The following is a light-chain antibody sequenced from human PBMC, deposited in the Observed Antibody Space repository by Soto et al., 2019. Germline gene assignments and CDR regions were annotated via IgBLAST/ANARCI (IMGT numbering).Light chain of an antibody. CDR2: EVS. CDR3: SSYMGTSTYV. CDR1: SSDVGGYNY. Sequence: QSALTQPPSASGSPGQSVTISCTGTSSDVGGYNYVSWYQQHPGKAPKLMIYEVSKRPSGVPDRFSGSKSGNTASLTVSGLQAEDEADYYCSSYMGTSTYVFGSGTKLTVL. J-gene: IGLJ1*01. V-gene: IGLV2-8*01.